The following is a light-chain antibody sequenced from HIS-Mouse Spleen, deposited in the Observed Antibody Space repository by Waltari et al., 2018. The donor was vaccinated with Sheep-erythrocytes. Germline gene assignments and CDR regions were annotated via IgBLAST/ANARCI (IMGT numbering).Light chain of an antibody. CDR1: QSISSN. Sequence: DIQMTQSPSSLSASVGDRVTITCQASQSISSNLNWYHQKPGTAPNLLIYASSSLQSGVPSRFSGSGSGTDFTLTISSLQPEDFATYYCQQSYSTPYTFGQGTKLEIK. J-gene: IGKJ2*01. CDR3: QQSYSTPYT. V-gene: IGKV1-39*01. CDR2: ASS.